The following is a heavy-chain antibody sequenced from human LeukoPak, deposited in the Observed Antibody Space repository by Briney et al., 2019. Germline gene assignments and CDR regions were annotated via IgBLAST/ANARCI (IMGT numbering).Heavy chain of an antibody. Sequence: ASVKVSCKASGYTFIDHHMHWVRQAPGQGLEWVGKISPDSGSTIYAQNFQDRVTMTRDTSTSTVYMELNSLRSEDTAVYYCARDTYGSDYWGQGTLVTVSS. D-gene: IGHD3-10*01. CDR1: GYTFIDHH. V-gene: IGHV1-46*01. J-gene: IGHJ4*02. CDR3: ARDTYGSDY. CDR2: ISPDSGST.